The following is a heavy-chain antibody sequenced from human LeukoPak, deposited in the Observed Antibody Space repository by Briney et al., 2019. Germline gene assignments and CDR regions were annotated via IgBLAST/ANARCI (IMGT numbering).Heavy chain of an antibody. Sequence: PGGSLRLSCAASGFTFNRYWIHWVRKAPGKGREWVSRINPDGSTTTYADSVKGRFTLSRDNAENTVYLQMNSLRAEDTAVYYCARVLSGSWDWFDPWGQGTLVTVSS. CDR2: INPDGSTT. CDR3: ARVLSGSWDWFDP. V-gene: IGHV3-74*01. D-gene: IGHD3-22*01. J-gene: IGHJ5*02. CDR1: GFTFNRYW.